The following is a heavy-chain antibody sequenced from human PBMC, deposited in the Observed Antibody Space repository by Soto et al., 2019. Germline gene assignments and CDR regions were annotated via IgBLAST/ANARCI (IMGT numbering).Heavy chain of an antibody. CDR1: GYTFTGYY. D-gene: IGHD3-3*01. CDR3: ARRFLETRDWFDP. V-gene: IGHV1-2*02. Sequence: QVQLVQSGAEVKKPGASVKVSCKASGYTFTGYYIHWLRQAPGQGLEWMGWINPDSGGANYAQKFQGRLTLTRDTSISAAYMELTRLKSDDTAVYYCARRFLETRDWFDPWGQGTLVTVSS. J-gene: IGHJ5*02. CDR2: INPDSGGA.